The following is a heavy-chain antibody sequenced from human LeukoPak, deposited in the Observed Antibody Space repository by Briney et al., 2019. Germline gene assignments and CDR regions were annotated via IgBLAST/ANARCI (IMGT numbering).Heavy chain of an antibody. Sequence: GESLKISCAASGFTFSSYAMSWVRQAPQNGLEWVSSISSSGDYTFYAGSVKGRFTISRDNSKNTLYLQMNSLRAEDTAIYYCAKDRPNHFESNGQYYRRDGDHWGQGTLVTVSS. J-gene: IGHJ5*02. CDR3: AKDRPNHFESNGQYYRRDGDH. D-gene: IGHD4-11*01. V-gene: IGHV3-23*01. CDR1: GFTFSSYA. CDR2: ISSSGDYT.